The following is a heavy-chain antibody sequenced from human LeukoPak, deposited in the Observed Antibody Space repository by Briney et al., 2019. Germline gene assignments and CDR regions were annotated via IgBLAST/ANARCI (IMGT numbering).Heavy chain of an antibody. V-gene: IGHV1-69*13. CDR2: IIPIFGTA. CDR3: ASSDRRFRIMGGY. D-gene: IGHD3-16*01. J-gene: IGHJ4*02. Sequence: ASVKVSCKASGGTFSSYAISWVRQAPGQGLEWMGGIIPIFGTANYAQKFQGRVTITADESTSTAYMELSSLRSEDTAVYYCASSDRRFRIMGGYWGQGTLVTVSS. CDR1: GGTFSSYA.